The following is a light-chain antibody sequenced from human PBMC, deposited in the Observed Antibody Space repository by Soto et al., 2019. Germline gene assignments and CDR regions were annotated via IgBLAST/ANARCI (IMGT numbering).Light chain of an antibody. J-gene: IGKJ5*01. CDR2: AAS. V-gene: IGKV3D-15*01. CDR3: QQYHNWPIT. Sequence: EIVLTQSPATLSLSPGERVTLSCRASQSVSNYLAWYQQKPGQAPRLLVSAASNRATGIPARFSGSGSRTEFTLTISSLQSEDFAVYYCQQYHNWPITFGQGTRLEIK. CDR1: QSVSNY.